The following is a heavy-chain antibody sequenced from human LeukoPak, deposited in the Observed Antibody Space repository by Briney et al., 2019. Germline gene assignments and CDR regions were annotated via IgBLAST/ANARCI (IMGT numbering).Heavy chain of an antibody. CDR1: GFTFRSHA. D-gene: IGHD6-19*01. J-gene: IGHJ6*02. V-gene: IGHV3-23*01. CDR3: ARGRIAVALYYGMDV. Sequence: GGSLRLSCAATGFTFRSHAMNWVRQAPGKGLEWVSGIDGSGGRTYYADSVTGRFTISRDNSKNTVYLQMNSLRAADTAVYYCARGRIAVALYYGMDVWGHGTTVTVFS. CDR2: IDGSGGRT.